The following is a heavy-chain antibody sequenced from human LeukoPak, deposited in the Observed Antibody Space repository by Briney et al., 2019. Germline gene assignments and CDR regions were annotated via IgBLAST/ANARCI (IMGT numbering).Heavy chain of an antibody. CDR3: SRHDKGYSGYVTLDY. Sequence: GESLKISCKGSGYSFTSYWIGWVRQMPGKGLEWMGIINPGYSDIRYSPSFQGQVTISADKSISTAYLQWSSLKASDTAIYYCSRHDKGYSGYVTLDYWGQGTLVTVSS. D-gene: IGHD5-12*01. V-gene: IGHV5-51*01. J-gene: IGHJ4*02. CDR2: INPGYSDI. CDR1: GYSFTSYW.